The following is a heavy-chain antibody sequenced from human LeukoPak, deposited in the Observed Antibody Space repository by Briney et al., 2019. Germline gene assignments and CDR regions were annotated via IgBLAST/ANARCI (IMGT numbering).Heavy chain of an antibody. D-gene: IGHD2-15*01. CDR1: GFTFRTYA. Sequence: PGRSLRLSCAASGFTFRTYAMYWVRQAPGKGLEWVTCISDNGSNKFYADSVKGRFTVSRDNSKSTLYLQMNSLRPEDTAVYYCAGPYCRGGTCYSLTDSWGQGTLVIVSS. J-gene: IGHJ4*02. CDR3: AGPYCRGGTCYSLTDS. V-gene: IGHV3-30-3*01. CDR2: ISDNGSNK.